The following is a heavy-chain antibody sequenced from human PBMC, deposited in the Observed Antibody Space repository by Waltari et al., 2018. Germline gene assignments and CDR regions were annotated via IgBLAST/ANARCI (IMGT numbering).Heavy chain of an antibody. D-gene: IGHD2-21*01. J-gene: IGHJ3*02. Sequence: QLQLQESGPGLVKPSETLSLTCTVSGGSISSSSYYWGWIRQPPGKGLEWIGSIYYSGSTDYNPSLKSRVTISVDTSKNQFSLKLSSVTAADTAVYYCARDPGIVVVIATRDGDAFDIWGQGTMVTVSS. V-gene: IGHV4-39*07. CDR3: ARDPGIVVVIATRDGDAFDI. CDR2: IYYSGST. CDR1: GGSISSSSYY.